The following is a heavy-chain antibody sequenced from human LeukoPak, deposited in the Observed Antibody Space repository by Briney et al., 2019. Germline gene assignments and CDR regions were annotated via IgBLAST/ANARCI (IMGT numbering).Heavy chain of an antibody. V-gene: IGHV3-30*03. J-gene: IGHJ6*02. CDR1: GFTFSSYG. Sequence: PGRSLRLSCAASGFTFSSYGMHWVRQAPGKGLEWVAVISYDGSNKYYADSVKGRFTISRDNSKNTLYLQMNSLRAEDTAVYYCARDLYYYDSSAYYYGHYAMDVWGQGTTVTVSS. D-gene: IGHD3-22*01. CDR3: ARDLYYYDSSAYYYGHYAMDV. CDR2: ISYDGSNK.